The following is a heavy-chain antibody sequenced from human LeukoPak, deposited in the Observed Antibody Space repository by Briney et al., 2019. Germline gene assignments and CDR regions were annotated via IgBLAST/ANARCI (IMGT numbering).Heavy chain of an antibody. CDR2: IRYDGSNK. V-gene: IGHV3-30*02. J-gene: IGHJ4*02. CDR3: AALSSSWSGRVFDY. Sequence: PGGSLGLSCAASGFTFSSYGMHWVRQAPGKGLEWVAFIRYDGSNKYYADSVKGRFTISRDNSKNTLYLQMNSLRAEDTAVYYCAALSSSWSGRVFDYWGQGTLVTVSP. CDR1: GFTFSSYG. D-gene: IGHD6-13*01.